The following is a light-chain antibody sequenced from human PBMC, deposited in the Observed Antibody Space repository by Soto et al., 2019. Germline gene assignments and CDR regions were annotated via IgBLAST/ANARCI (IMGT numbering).Light chain of an antibody. Sequence: DIQMTQSPSSLAASVGDRVTSTCRASQSISTYLNWYQQKPGKAPKLLIYAASSLQSGVPSRFSGSGSGPDFTLTISSLQPEDFATYYCQQSYSSSWTFGQGTKGDIK. CDR3: QQSYSSSWT. V-gene: IGKV1-39*01. CDR1: QSISTY. J-gene: IGKJ1*01. CDR2: AAS.